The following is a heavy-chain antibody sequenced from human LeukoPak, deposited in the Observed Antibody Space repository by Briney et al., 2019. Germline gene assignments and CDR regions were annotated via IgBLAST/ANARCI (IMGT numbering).Heavy chain of an antibody. CDR1: GGSFSGYY. Sequence: KASETLSLTCAVYGGSFSGYYWSWIRQPPGKGLEWIGEINYSGSTNYNPSLKSRVTISVDTSKNQFSLKLSSVTAADTAVYYCAGRDDYGDYWGQGTLVTVSS. J-gene: IGHJ4*02. CDR2: INYSGST. D-gene: IGHD3/OR15-3a*01. CDR3: AGRDDYGDY. V-gene: IGHV4-34*01.